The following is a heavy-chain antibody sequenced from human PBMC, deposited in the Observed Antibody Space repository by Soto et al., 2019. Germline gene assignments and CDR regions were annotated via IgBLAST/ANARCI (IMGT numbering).Heavy chain of an antibody. D-gene: IGHD2-15*01. CDR1: GFTFTDYN. CDR3: AREEVVTLDC. J-gene: IGHJ4*02. CDR2: ISTTSSYI. Sequence: EVQLVESGGGLVKPGGSLRLSCAASGFTFTDYNMNWVRQAPGKGLEWVSFISTTSSYIYYADSVKGRFTISRDNAKNSLYLQMNSLRAEDTAVYYCAREEVVTLDCWGQGTLVTVSS. V-gene: IGHV3-21*01.